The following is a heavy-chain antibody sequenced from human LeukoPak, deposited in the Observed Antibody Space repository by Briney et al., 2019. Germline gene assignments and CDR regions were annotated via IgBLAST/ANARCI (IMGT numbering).Heavy chain of an antibody. J-gene: IGHJ4*02. V-gene: IGHV3-23*01. Sequence: PGGSLRLSCAASGFTFNNYAMNWVRQTPGKGLEWVSVITGTGDTTYYTDSVKGRFTISRDNSKNTLYLQMNSLRAEDTALYYCAKDWGKFSSSWYDYWGQGTLVTVSS. D-gene: IGHD6-13*01. CDR1: GFTFNNYA. CDR2: ITGTGDTT. CDR3: AKDWGKFSSSWYDY.